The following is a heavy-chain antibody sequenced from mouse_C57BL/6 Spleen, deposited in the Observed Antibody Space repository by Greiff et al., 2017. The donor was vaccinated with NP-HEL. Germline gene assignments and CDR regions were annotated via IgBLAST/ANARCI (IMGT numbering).Heavy chain of an antibody. CDR1: GYSFTGYY. J-gene: IGHJ3*01. V-gene: IGHV1-42*01. D-gene: IGHD1-1*01. CDR3: ARQGYGSSFVFAY. CDR2: INPSTGGT. Sequence: VQLQQSGPELVKPGASVKISCKASGYSFTGYYMNWVKQSPEKSLEWIGEINPSTGGTTFNQKFKAKATLTVDKSSSTAYMQLKSLTSEDSAVYYCARQGYGSSFVFAYWGQGTLVTVSA.